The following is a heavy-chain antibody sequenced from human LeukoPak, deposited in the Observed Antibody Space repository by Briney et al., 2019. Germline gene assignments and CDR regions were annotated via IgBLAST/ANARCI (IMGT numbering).Heavy chain of an antibody. CDR3: ARSNCSSCYLGVWYYFDC. V-gene: IGHV3-66*01. Sequence: TGGSLRLSCAGSGFTVSDNYMSWVRQAPGKGLEWVSVIYSGGSTYYADSVKGRFTISRDNSKNTLYLQMNSLRAEDTAVYYCARSNCSSCYLGVWYYFDCWGQGTLVTVSS. D-gene: IGHD6-13*01. CDR2: IYSGGST. J-gene: IGHJ4*02. CDR1: GFTVSDNY.